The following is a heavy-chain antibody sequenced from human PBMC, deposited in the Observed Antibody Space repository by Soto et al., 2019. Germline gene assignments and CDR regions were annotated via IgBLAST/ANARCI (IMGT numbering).Heavy chain of an antibody. CDR3: AHNSYDSRYYSGSDYFDF. Sequence: QITLKESGPPLVKPTQTLTLTCSFSGFSFSLDTNAVGVAWIRQPPGKALEWLAVIYWNGDESYSPSLKTRLTITKDTSRNQVVLTMTNMDPVDTATYFCAHNSYDSRYYSGSDYFDFWGPGTLVTVSS. J-gene: IGHJ4*02. V-gene: IGHV2-5*01. CDR1: GFSFSLDTNAVG. D-gene: IGHD3-22*01. CDR2: IYWNGDE.